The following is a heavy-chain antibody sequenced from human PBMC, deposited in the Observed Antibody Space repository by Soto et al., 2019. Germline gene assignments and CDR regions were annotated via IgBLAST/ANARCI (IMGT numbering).Heavy chain of an antibody. CDR2: IGGAGDST. Sequence: EVQLLESGGGLVQPGGSLRLSCAASGFSFNSYAMSWVRQAPGKGLEWVSHIGGAGDSTYYADSVTGRFTISRDNSKKTVYLQMESLRAEDTAVYYCTGATYLDYWGQGTLVTVSS. J-gene: IGHJ4*02. CDR1: GFSFNSYA. CDR3: TGATYLDY. V-gene: IGHV3-23*01.